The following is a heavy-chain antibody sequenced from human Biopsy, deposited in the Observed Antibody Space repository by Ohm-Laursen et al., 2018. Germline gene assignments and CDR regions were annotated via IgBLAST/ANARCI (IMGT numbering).Heavy chain of an antibody. CDR2: ISYDGYNK. V-gene: IGHV3-30*18. J-gene: IGHJ4*02. D-gene: IGHD2-21*01. CDR3: AKDGGPYCGGCELDY. Sequence: SLRLSCAASGVTLSGYGMHWVRQTPGKGLESVALISYDGYNKWYADSVKGRFTISRDNSKNTLYLQMNSLRVEDTAVYYCAKDGGPYCGGCELDYWGQGTLVTVSS. CDR1: GVTLSGYG.